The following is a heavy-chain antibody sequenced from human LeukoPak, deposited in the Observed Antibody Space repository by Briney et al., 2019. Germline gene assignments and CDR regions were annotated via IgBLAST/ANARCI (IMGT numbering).Heavy chain of an antibody. CDR1: GFTFSSYG. CDR3: AKDGYSSHYYYYYMDV. J-gene: IGHJ6*03. V-gene: IGHV3-30*02. Sequence: GGSLRLSCAASGFTFSSYGMHWVRQAPGKGLEWVAFIRYDGSNEYHADSVKGRFTISRDHSKNTLYLQMNSLRPEDTAVYYCAKDGYSSHYYYYYMDVWGKGTTVTVSS. CDR2: IRYDGSNE. D-gene: IGHD6-19*01.